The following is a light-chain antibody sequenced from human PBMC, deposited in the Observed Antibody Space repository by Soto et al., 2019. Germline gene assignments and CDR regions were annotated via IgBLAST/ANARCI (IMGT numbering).Light chain of an antibody. V-gene: IGKV3-20*01. J-gene: IGKJ5*01. CDR3: QQYHWEPDT. Sequence: EIVLTQSPGTLSLSPGERATLSCRASQIVGGDTLAWFQQRPGQAPRLVIYGASNRAAGIPERFSGSGSGTDFTLTVSRLEPEDFEMYYCQQYHWEPDTFGQGTRLEIK. CDR1: QIVGGDT. CDR2: GAS.